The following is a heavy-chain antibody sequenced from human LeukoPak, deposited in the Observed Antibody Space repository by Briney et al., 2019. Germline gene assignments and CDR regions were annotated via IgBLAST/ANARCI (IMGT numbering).Heavy chain of an antibody. V-gene: IGHV1-2*02. D-gene: IGHD2-2*01. CDR2: INPNSGGT. CDR3: ATLSLYCSSTSCPQSEVYYFDY. J-gene: IGHJ4*02. CDR1: GYTFTGYY. Sequence: ASVRVSCKASGYTFTGYYMHWVRQAPGQGLEWMGWINPNSGGTNYAQKFQGRVTMTRDTSISTAYMELSRLRSDDTAVYYCATLSLYCSSTSCPQSEVYYFDYWGQGTLVTVFS.